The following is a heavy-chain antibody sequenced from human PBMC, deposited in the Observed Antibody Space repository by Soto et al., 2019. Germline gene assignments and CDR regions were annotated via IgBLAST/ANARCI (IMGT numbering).Heavy chain of an antibody. CDR1: GFTFSSYA. V-gene: IGHV3-23*01. Sequence: EVQLLESGGGLVQPGGSLRLSCAASGFTFSSYAMTWVRQAPGKGLEWVSTISGSGGSTYYADSVKGRFTISRDNSKNTLYLQMSSLRAEDTAVYCVVRGAYYGMDVWGQGTTVTVSS. D-gene: IGHD3-10*01. CDR3: VRGAYYGMDV. CDR2: ISGSGGST. J-gene: IGHJ6*02.